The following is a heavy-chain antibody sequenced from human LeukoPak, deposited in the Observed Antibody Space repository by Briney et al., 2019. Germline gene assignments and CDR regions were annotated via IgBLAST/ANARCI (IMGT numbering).Heavy chain of an antibody. Sequence: PGGSLRLSCAASGFTFSSYSMNWVRQAPGKGLEWVSYISSSSRTIYYADSVKGRFTISRDNAKNSLYLQMNSLRDEDTAVYYCARDYGSGRYFFYYFDYWGQGTLVTVSS. CDR3: ARDYGSGRYFFYYFDY. D-gene: IGHD3-10*01. CDR2: ISSSSRTI. CDR1: GFTFSSYS. J-gene: IGHJ4*02. V-gene: IGHV3-48*02.